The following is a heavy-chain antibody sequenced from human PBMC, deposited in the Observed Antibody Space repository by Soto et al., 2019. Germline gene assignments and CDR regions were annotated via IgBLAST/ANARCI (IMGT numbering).Heavy chain of an antibody. CDR2: ISAYDGNT. CDR3: ARGGYYDSSGSRNYYYYGMKV. Sequence: QVQLVQSGAEVKKPGASVKVSCKASGYTFTSYGISWVRQAPGQGLEWLGWISAYDGNTNYAQILQGRVSMTTDTSASSAYMELRRLRSEDTAVYYCARGGYYDSSGSRNYYYYGMKVWGQGTTVTVSS. D-gene: IGHD3-22*01. V-gene: IGHV1-18*01. CDR1: GYTFTSYG. J-gene: IGHJ6*02.